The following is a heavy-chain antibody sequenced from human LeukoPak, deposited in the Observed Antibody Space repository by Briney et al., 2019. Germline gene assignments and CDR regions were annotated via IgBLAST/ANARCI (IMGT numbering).Heavy chain of an antibody. CDR3: TTDLMIVVAGSY. CDR1: GFTFTSYT. J-gene: IGHJ4*02. Sequence: PGGSLRLSCAASGFTFTSYTMTWVRQAPGKGLEWVGRIKSKTDGGTTDYAAPVKGRFTISRDDSKNTLYLQMNSLKTEDTAVYYCTTDLMIVVAGSYWGQGTLVTVSS. V-gene: IGHV3-15*01. D-gene: IGHD3-22*01. CDR2: IKSKTDGGTT.